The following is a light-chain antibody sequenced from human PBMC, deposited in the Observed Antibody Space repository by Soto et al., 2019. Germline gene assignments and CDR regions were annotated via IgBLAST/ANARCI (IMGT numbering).Light chain of an antibody. CDR1: QSIGSH. J-gene: IGKJ4*01. CDR3: QQRSRWPLT. Sequence: EIVLTQSPATLSLSPGEGATLSCRASQSIGSHLGWYQQKPGQAPRLLIYDASNRASGIPGRFSGSGSGTDHTLTISSLEPEDFAVYYCQQRSRWPLTFGGGTKVE. CDR2: DAS. V-gene: IGKV3-11*01.